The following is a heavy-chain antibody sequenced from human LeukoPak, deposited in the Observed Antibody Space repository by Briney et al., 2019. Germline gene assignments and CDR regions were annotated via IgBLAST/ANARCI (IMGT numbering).Heavy chain of an antibody. CDR2: IYYSGST. CDR1: VNSINSYY. V-gene: IGHV4-59*01. CDR3: ARDPYSGYDLIWYFDL. J-gene: IGHJ2*01. D-gene: IGHD5-12*01. Sequence: SASLSLTWTVSVNSINSYYWSWIREPPWKGLEWIGYIYYSGSTNYNPSLKSRVTISVDTSKNQFSLKLSSVTAADTAVYYCARDPYSGYDLIWYFDLWGRGTLVTVSS.